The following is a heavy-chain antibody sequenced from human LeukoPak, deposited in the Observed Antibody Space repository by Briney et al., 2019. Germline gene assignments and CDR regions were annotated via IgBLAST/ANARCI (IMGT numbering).Heavy chain of an antibody. J-gene: IGHJ5*02. V-gene: IGHV4-59*01. CDR2: IYYSGSA. Sequence: SETLSLTCTVSGGSISSYYWSWIRQPPGEGLEWIGYIYYSGSANYNPSLKSRVTISVDTSKNQFSLKLSSVTAADTAVYYCARDIGRSIAARPARGWFDPWGQGTLVTVSS. CDR1: GGSISSYY. D-gene: IGHD6-6*01. CDR3: ARDIGRSIAARPARGWFDP.